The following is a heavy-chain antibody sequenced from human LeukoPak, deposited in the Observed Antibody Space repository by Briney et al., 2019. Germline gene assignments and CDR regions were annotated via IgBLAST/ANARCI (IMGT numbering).Heavy chain of an antibody. CDR3: ARPISRGAFEI. CDR1: GFTFSTSW. J-gene: IGHJ3*02. V-gene: IGHV3-7*01. Sequence: PGGSLRLSCVASGFTFSTSWMSWVRRAPGEGPECVANINPDGSEKYFVDSVRGRFSISRDNAKNSLYLQMNSLRAEDTAVYYCARPISRGAFEIWGQGTMVTVSS. D-gene: IGHD6-19*01. CDR2: INPDGSEK.